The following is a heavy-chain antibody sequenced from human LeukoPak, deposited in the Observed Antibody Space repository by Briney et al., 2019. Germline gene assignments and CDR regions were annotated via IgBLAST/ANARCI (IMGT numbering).Heavy chain of an antibody. CDR2: IRSKANSYAT. J-gene: IGHJ5*02. V-gene: IGHV3-73*01. CDR1: GFTFSGSA. D-gene: IGHD1-26*01. CDR3: TRRELPDEYNWFDP. Sequence: PGGSLRLSCAASGFTFSGSAMHWVRQASGKGLEWVGRIRSKANSYATAYAASVKGRFTISRDDSKNTAYLQMNSLKTEDTAVYYCTRRELPDEYNWFDPWGQGTLVPVSS.